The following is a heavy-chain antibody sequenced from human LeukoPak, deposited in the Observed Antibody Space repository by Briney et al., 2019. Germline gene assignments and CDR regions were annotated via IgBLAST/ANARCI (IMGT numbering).Heavy chain of an antibody. CDR2: IYPGDSDT. CDR1: GYSFTSYW. V-gene: IGHV5-51*01. D-gene: IGHD3-9*01. CDR3: ARRMNYDILTGKYYFDY. Sequence: LGESLKISCKGSGYSFTSYWIGWVRQMPGKGLEWMGIIYPGDSDTRYSPSFQGQVTMSADKSISTAYLQWSSLKASDSAMYYCARRMNYDILTGKYYFDYWGQGTLVTVSS. J-gene: IGHJ4*02.